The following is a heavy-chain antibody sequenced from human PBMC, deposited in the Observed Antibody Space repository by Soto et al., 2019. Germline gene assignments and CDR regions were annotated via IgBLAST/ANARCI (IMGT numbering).Heavy chain of an antibody. CDR3: AKDQGIAATHGID. CDR2: ISNDGSDK. D-gene: IGHD6-13*01. CDR1: GFTFNNYG. Sequence: QVQLVESGGGVVQPGRSLRLSCAASGFTFNNYGMHWVRQAPGKGLEWVANISNDGSDKYYADSVKGRHTISRDNSKNTVYLQMNSLRAEETDVYSCAKDQGIAATHGIDWGQGTMVTVSS. J-gene: IGHJ3*01. V-gene: IGHV3-30*18.